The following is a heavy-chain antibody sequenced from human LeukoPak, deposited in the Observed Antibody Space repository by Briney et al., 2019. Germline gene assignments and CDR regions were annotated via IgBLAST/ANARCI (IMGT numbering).Heavy chain of an antibody. J-gene: IGHJ4*02. V-gene: IGHV4-34*01. CDR2: INHSGST. CDR3: AKYYRAGWYDRDFYG. D-gene: IGHD6-19*01. CDR1: GGSFSGYY. Sequence: PSETLSLTCSVSGGSFSGYYWSWIRQPPGKGLEWIGAINHSGSTTYNPSYKGRVTISVDTSKNHYSLKLSSLTAANTAVYYAAKYYRAGWYDRDFYGWGQGTMVTVS.